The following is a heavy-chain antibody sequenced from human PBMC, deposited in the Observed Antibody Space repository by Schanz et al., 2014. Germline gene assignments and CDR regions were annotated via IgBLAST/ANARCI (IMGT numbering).Heavy chain of an antibody. CDR3: ARGGYSSGWYDRDIAHFDY. D-gene: IGHD6-19*01. Sequence: VQLEQSGAEVKKPGSSVKVSCKASGGTFSSFGINWVRQAPGLGLEWMGRIIPSLGLAKYEQKFQDKVTITADTSTTTAYMELSGLRSEDTAVYYCARGGYSSGWYDRDIAHFDYWGQGTLVTVSS. V-gene: IGHV1-69*04. CDR2: IIPSLGLA. J-gene: IGHJ4*02. CDR1: GGTFSSFG.